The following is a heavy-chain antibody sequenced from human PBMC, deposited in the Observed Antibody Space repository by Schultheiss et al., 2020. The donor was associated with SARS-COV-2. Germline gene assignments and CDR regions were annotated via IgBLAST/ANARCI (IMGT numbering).Heavy chain of an antibody. V-gene: IGHV3-30*03. J-gene: IGHJ6*02. D-gene: IGHD4-23*01. Sequence: GGSLRLSCAASGFTFSDYYMSWIRQAPGKGLEWVAVISYDGSNKYYADSVKGRFTISRDNAKNSLYLQMNSLRAEDTAVYYCARDFGSGGNSPYYYGMDVGGQGTTVTVSS. CDR2: ISYDGSNK. CDR3: ARDFGSGGNSPYYYGMDV. CDR1: GFTFSDYY.